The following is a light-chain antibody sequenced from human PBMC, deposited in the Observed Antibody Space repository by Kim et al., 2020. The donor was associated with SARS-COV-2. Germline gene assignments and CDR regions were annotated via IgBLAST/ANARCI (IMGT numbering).Light chain of an antibody. CDR2: YDS. CDR1: NIEIKS. J-gene: IGLJ2*01. CDR3: QVWDSSSVHRV. V-gene: IGLV3-21*04. Sequence: APGKAAIMTCAGHNIEIKSVHWYRQKPGPAPVLVISYDSDRPSGIPERLSGSNSDNTATLTISEVEAGDEADYYCQVWDSSSVHRVFGGGTQLTVL.